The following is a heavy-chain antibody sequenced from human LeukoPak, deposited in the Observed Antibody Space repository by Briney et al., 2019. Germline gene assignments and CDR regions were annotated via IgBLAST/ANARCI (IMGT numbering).Heavy chain of an antibody. CDR1: GYTFTDYY. V-gene: IGHV1-2*02. D-gene: IGHD3-22*01. Sequence: GASVKVSCKASGYTFTDYYVHWVRQAPGQGLQWMGWINPNNDATKYPPNFQGRVTLTRDTSITTAYMELSSLRSDDTAVYYCARYRYDSSGYYPDYWGQGTLVTVSS. CDR2: INPNNDAT. J-gene: IGHJ4*01. CDR3: ARYRYDSSGYYPDY.